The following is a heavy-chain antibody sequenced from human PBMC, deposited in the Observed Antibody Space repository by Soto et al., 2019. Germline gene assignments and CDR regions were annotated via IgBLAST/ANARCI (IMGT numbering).Heavy chain of an antibody. CDR1: GSTFNNAW. CDR2: IKSKTDGGTT. J-gene: IGHJ1*01. Sequence: EVQVVESGGGLVKPGGSLRLSCAVSGSTFNNAWMTWVRQAPGKGLEWVGRIKSKTDGGTTDYAPPVKGRFTISRDDSKNTLYLQMNSLKTEDTAVYYCTLGRDYGDSEYFQHWGQGTLVTVSS. V-gene: IGHV3-15*01. D-gene: IGHD4-17*01. CDR3: TLGRDYGDSEYFQH.